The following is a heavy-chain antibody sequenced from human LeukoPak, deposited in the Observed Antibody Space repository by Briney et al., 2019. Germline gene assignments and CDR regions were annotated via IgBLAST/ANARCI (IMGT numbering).Heavy chain of an antibody. V-gene: IGHV4-4*09. J-gene: IGHJ4*02. CDR1: GGSISGGY. CDR3: AKSYFDYSTYYSYYFNL. CDR2: VYTSGST. Sequence: PSETLSLTCTVSGGSISGGYWSWIRQPPGRGLEWIGYVYTSGSTNYNPSLKSRVTISVDTSKSQFALKLSSVTAADTAVYYCAKSYFDYSTYYSYYFNLWGQGALVTVSS. D-gene: IGHD4-11*01.